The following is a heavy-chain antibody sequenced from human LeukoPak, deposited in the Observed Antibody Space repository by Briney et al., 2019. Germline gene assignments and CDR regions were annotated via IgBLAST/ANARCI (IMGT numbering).Heavy chain of an antibody. Sequence: GGSLRLSCAASGFTFRRFAIHWVRQAPGKGLEWVAVINTDGTKKYYADSVTGRFTMSRDNSKSTVALEMTSLRPEDAGVYYCAKDGRHWHDFDYWGQGTLVTVSS. J-gene: IGHJ4*02. CDR1: GFTFRRFA. D-gene: IGHD1-1*01. V-gene: IGHV3-30*04. CDR2: INTDGTKK. CDR3: AKDGRHWHDFDY.